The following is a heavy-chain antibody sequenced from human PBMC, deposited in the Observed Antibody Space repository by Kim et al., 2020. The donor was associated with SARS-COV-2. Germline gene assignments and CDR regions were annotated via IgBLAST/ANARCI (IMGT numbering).Heavy chain of an antibody. CDR2: IYYSGST. D-gene: IGHD1-26*01. CDR3: ARDSGSYFDY. V-gene: IGHV4-61*01. Sequence: SETLSLTCTVSGGSVSSGSYYWSWIRQPPGKGLEWIGYIYYSGSTNYNPSLKSRVTISVDTSKNQLSLKLSSVTAADTAVYYCARDSGSYFDYWGQGTLVTVSS. J-gene: IGHJ4*02. CDR1: GGSVSSGSYY.